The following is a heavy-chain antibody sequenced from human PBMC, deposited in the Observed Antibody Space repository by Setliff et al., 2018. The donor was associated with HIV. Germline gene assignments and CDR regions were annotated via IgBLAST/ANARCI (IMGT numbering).Heavy chain of an antibody. CDR3: ARITIFVPGDPYFYGMDV. CDR2: LFYSGTT. CDR1: GDSVNSGGFY. J-gene: IGHJ6*02. D-gene: IGHD3-3*02. Sequence: SETLSLTCSVSGDSVNSGGFYWSWIRQRPDKGLEWIGHLFYSGTTYYSPSLKSRVIISRDTSENQFSLQLSSVTAADTAVYYCARITIFVPGDPYFYGMDVWGQGTTVTVSS. V-gene: IGHV4-31*03.